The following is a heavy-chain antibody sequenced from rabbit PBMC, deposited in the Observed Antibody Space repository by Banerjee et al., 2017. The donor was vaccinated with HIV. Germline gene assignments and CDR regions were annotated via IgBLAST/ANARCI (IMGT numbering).Heavy chain of an antibody. CDR2: IYAGKGST. J-gene: IGHJ3*01. Sequence: QLKETGGGLVQPGGSLTLSCKASGFDFSSYYMSWVRQAPGKGLEWIGIIYAGKGSTDYASWVNGRFTISSDNAQNTVDLQMNSLTAADTATYFCARGLTLVDLWGQGTLVTVS. D-gene: IGHD6-1*01. CDR1: GFDFSSYY. V-gene: IGHV1S7*01. CDR3: ARGLTLVDL.